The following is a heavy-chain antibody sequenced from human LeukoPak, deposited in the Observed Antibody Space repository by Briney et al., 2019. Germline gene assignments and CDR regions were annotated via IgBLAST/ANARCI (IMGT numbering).Heavy chain of an antibody. J-gene: IGHJ4*02. Sequence: PGGSLRLSWAASGFTLSSYWMSWVRQAPGKGLEWVANIKQDGREKYYVDSVKGRFTISRDNAKNSLYLQMNSLRAEDTAVYYCAKDKWYSSNSWYVFDYWGQGTLVTVSS. CDR3: AKDKWYSSNSWYVFDY. CDR2: IKQDGREK. CDR1: GFTLSSYW. V-gene: IGHV3-7*01. D-gene: IGHD6-13*01.